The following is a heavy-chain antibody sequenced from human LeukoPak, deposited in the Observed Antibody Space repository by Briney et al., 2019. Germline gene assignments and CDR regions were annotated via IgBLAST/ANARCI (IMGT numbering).Heavy chain of an antibody. J-gene: IGHJ2*01. V-gene: IGHV4-61*01. CDR3: ARGQWLDLDWYFDL. Sequence: SETLSLTCTVSGYSISSGYYWGWIRQPPGKGLEWIGYIYYSGSTNYNPSLKSRVTISVDTSKNQFSLKLSSVTAADTAVYYCARGQWLDLDWYFDLWGRGTLVTVSS. D-gene: IGHD6-19*01. CDR1: GYSISSGYY. CDR2: IYYSGST.